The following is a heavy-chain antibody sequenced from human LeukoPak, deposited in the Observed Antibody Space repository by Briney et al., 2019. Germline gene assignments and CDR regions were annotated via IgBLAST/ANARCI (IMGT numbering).Heavy chain of an antibody. Sequence: PGECLRLACATSGFTFGNYAMSWVRQPPGKVLEWVSAIRGRGTHTYNTDSVRAQFTMYRDNTKNTIYLQNDSLRDEAASVHYCAIDLGGRRHYFGYWRQGPRVPVS. CDR3: AIDLGGRRHYFGY. D-gene: IGHD1-26*01. CDR1: GFTFGNYA. CDR2: IRGRGTHT. V-gene: IGHV3-23*01. J-gene: IGHJ4*02.